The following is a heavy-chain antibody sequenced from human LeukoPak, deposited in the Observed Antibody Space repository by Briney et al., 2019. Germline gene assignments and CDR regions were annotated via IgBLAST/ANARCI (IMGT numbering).Heavy chain of an antibody. J-gene: IGHJ4*02. CDR3: ARGLPHDDQLLYGSESDFDY. Sequence: ASVKVSCKASGYTFTSYGISWVRQSTGQGLEWMGWMNPNSGNTGYAQKFQGRVTITRNTSISTAYMELSSLRSEDTAVYYCARGLPHDDQLLYGSESDFDYWGQGTLVTVSS. V-gene: IGHV1-8*03. CDR2: MNPNSGNT. D-gene: IGHD2-2*02. CDR1: GYTFTSYG.